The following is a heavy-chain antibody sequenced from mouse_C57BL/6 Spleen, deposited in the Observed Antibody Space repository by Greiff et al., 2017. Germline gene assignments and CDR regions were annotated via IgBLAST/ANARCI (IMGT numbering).Heavy chain of an antibody. J-gene: IGHJ1*03. CDR1: GYTFTDYN. Sequence: VQLQQSGPELVKPGASVKMSCKASGYTFTDYNMHWVKQRHGKSLEWIGDINPNNGGTSYNQKFKGKATLTVNKSSSTAYIELRSLTSEDSAVYYCSSCICDGYWSWYFDVWGTGTTVTVSS. CDR3: SSCICDGYWSWYFDV. V-gene: IGHV1-22*01. CDR2: INPNNGGT. D-gene: IGHD2-3*01.